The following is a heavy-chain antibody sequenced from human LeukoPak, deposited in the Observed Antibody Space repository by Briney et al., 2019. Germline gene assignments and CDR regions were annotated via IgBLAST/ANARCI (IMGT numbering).Heavy chain of an antibody. V-gene: IGHV4-59*08. CDR3: ARFIAVAGYFDY. J-gene: IGHJ4*02. D-gene: IGHD6-19*01. CDR1: GGSISSYY. CDR2: IYYSGST. Sequence: ASETLSLTCTVSGGSISSYYWSWIRQPPGKGLEWIGYIYYSGSTNYNPSLKSRVTISVDTSKNQFSLKLSSVTAANTAVYYCARFIAVAGYFDYWGQGTLVTVPS.